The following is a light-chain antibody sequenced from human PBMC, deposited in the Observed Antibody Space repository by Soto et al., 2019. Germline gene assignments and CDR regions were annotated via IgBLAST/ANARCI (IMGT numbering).Light chain of an antibody. CDR1: RSVSSH. CDR3: QQFGDWPS. V-gene: IGKV3D-15*01. Sequence: EIRMTQSPATPSVSPGDNATLSCRASRSVSSHVVWYQQKPGQAPRLLISDSSTRAPGVPARFSGSGSGTEFTLTISSLQSDDFAVYYCQQFGDWPSFGLGTKVEI. J-gene: IGKJ1*01. CDR2: DSS.